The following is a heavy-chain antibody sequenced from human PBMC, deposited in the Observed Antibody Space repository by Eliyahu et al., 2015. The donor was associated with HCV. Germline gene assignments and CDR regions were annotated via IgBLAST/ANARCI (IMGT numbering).Heavy chain of an antibody. D-gene: IGHD3-3*01. CDR1: GFTFSSYA. CDR2: ISGSGGST. J-gene: IGHJ6*02. CDR3: AKDMSYDFWSGREGYYGMDV. Sequence: EVQLLESGGGLVQPGGSLRLSCAASGFTFSSYAMSWVRQAPGKGLXWVSAISGSGGSTYYADSVKGRFTISRDNSKNTLYLQMNSLRAEDTAVYYCAKDMSYDFWSGREGYYGMDVWGQGTTVTVSS. V-gene: IGHV3-23*01.